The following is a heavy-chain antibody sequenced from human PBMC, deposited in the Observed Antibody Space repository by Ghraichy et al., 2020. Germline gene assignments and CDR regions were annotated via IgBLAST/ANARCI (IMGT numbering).Heavy chain of an antibody. CDR2: ISVSGGTT. Sequence: GESLNISCAASGFTFSNYAMTWVRQAPGKGLEWVSSISVSGGTTYYADSVKGRFTISRDNSKSTLFLQMNSLRAEDTAVYYCAKSGIEYSNYDYYFDSWGQGTLVTVSS. CDR1: GFTFSNYA. J-gene: IGHJ4*02. D-gene: IGHD4-11*01. V-gene: IGHV3-23*01. CDR3: AKSGIEYSNYDYYFDS.